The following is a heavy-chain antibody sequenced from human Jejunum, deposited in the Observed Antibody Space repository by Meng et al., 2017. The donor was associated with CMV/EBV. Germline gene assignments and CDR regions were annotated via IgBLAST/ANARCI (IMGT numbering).Heavy chain of an antibody. J-gene: IGHJ4*02. D-gene: IGHD1-26*01. CDR2: ISSSSSFI. CDR3: ARGEIGSYSVDY. CDR1: GFSFSTYS. V-gene: IGHV3-21*06. Sequence: AASGFSFSTYSMNWVRQAPGKGLEWVSSISSSSSFIFYADSVKGRFTISRDNDKNSLYLQMNSLRAEDTAVYYCARGEIGSYSVDYWGQGTLVTVSS.